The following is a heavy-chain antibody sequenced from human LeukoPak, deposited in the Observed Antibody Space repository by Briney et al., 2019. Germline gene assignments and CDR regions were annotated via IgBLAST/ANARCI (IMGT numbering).Heavy chain of an antibody. J-gene: IGHJ4*02. CDR1: GFTVSSNY. CDR2: IYSGGTT. D-gene: IGHD3-22*01. Sequence: PGGSLRLSCAASGFTVSSNYMSWVRQAPGKGLESVSVIYSGGTTYYADSVKGRFTISRDDSKNTLYLQMNSLRAEDTAVYYCARMLISGGYYVDYWGQGTLVTVSS. CDR3: ARMLISGGYYVDY. V-gene: IGHV3-53*01.